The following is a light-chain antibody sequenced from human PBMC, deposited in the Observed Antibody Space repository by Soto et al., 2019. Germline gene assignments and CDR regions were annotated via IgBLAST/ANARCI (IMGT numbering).Light chain of an antibody. V-gene: IGLV2-14*01. Sequence: QSALTQPASVSGSTVQSITLSSTGTSSDVGGYDYVSWYQQHPGKAPKRLISEVSDRPSGVSDRFSGSKSGDTASLILSGLQGEDEADDYCSSYTRSNTWVFGGGTKVTVL. J-gene: IGLJ3*02. CDR3: SSYTRSNTWV. CDR1: SSDVGGYDY. CDR2: EVS.